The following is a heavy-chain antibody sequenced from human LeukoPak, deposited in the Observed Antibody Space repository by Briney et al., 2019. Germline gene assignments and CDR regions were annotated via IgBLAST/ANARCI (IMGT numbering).Heavy chain of an antibody. CDR1: GFTFSSYW. CDR2: IKQDGSEK. D-gene: IGHD1-7*01. J-gene: IGHJ3*02. CDR3: ARIRYNWNYQYAFDI. V-gene: IGHV3-7*01. Sequence: GGSLRLSCAASGFTFSSYWMSWVRQAPGKGLEWVANIKQDGSEKYYVDSVKGRFTISRDNAKNSLYLQMNSLRAEDTAVYYCARIRYNWNYQYAFDIWGQGTMVTVSS.